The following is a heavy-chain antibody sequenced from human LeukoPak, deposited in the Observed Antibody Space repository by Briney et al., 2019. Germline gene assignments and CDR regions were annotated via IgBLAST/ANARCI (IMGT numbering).Heavy chain of an antibody. CDR1: GFTFSRYV. V-gene: IGHV3-23*01. J-gene: IGHJ3*02. Sequence: GALRLSCAASGFTFSRYVMSWVRQAPGKGLEWVSAISGSGGRTYFADSVKGRLTISRDNSNNTLYLQLNSLRAEDTAVYYCVKFWSDYPRDAFDIWGQGTMVTVSS. D-gene: IGHD3-3*01. CDR2: ISGSGGRT. CDR3: VKFWSDYPRDAFDI.